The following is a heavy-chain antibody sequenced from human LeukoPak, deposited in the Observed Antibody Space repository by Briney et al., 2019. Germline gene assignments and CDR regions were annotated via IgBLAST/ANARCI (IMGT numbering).Heavy chain of an antibody. CDR2: TYTSGST. J-gene: IGHJ4*02. CDR1: GGSNSSYY. D-gene: IGHD4-17*01. Sequence: SETLSLTCTVSGGSNSSYYWSWIRQPAGKGLEWIGRTYTSGSTNYNPSLKSRVTMPVDTSKNQFSLKLSSVTAADTAVYYCARSPWYGDYVDYWGQGTLVTVSS. V-gene: IGHV4-4*07. CDR3: ARSPWYGDYVDY.